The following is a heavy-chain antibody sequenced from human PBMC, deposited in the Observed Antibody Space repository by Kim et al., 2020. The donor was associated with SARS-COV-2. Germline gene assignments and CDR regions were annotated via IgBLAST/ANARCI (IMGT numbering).Heavy chain of an antibody. V-gene: IGHV4-30-2*01. CDR3: ARASEWILSFDF. CDR2: IHHSGGT. Sequence: SETLSLTCGVSGGSVSTSGYSWNWIRQPPGKGLEWIGYIHHSGGTYYTPSLKGRLTISVDRSANQFSLRLSSVTAADTAVYYCARASEWILSFDFWGQG. D-gene: IGHD3-3*01. J-gene: IGHJ4*02. CDR1: GGSVSTSGYS.